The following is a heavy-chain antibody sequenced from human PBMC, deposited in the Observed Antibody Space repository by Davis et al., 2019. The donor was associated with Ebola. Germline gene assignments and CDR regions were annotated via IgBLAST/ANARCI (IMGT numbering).Heavy chain of an antibody. Sequence: KVSCKGSGYSFTSYWIGWVRQMPGKGLEWMGIIYPGDSDTRYSPSFQGQVPISADKSISTAYLQWSSLKASDTAMYYCAGSRITGTTYYYYGMDVWGQGTTVTVSS. V-gene: IGHV5-51*01. CDR2: IYPGDSDT. J-gene: IGHJ6*02. CDR1: GYSFTSYW. CDR3: AGSRITGTTYYYYGMDV. D-gene: IGHD1-20*01.